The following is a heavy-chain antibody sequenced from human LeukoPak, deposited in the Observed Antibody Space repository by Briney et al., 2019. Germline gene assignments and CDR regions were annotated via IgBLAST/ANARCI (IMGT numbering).Heavy chain of an antibody. J-gene: IGHJ4*02. CDR3: AKGDRGGWLDFDS. Sequence: KPSETLSLTCAVYGGSFSGYYWSWLRQPPGKGLEWIGEINHSGSTNYNPSLKSRVTISEDKSKNQFSLIMSSVTAADTAVYYCAKGDRGGWLDFDSWGQGTLATVSS. D-gene: IGHD3-22*01. V-gene: IGHV4-34*01. CDR2: INHSGST. CDR1: GGSFSGYY.